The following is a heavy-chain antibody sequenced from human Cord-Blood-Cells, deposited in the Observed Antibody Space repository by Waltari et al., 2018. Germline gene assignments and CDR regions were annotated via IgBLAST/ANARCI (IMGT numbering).Heavy chain of an antibody. CDR2: IYPGDSDT. V-gene: IGHV5-51*01. Sequence: EVQLVQSGAEVKKPGESLKISGKGSGYCFTSYWIGWVRQMPGKGLEWMGIIYPGDSDTRYSPSFQGQVTISADKSISTAYLQWSSLKASDTAMYYCARHAMSYSGSYYALDYWGQGTLVTVSS. CDR3: ARHAMSYSGSYYALDY. D-gene: IGHD1-26*01. CDR1: GYCFTSYW. J-gene: IGHJ4*02.